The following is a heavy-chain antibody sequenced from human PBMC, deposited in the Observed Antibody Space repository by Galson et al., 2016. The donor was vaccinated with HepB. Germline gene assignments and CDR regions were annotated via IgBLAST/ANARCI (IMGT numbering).Heavy chain of an antibody. CDR2: NHSGNT. CDR3: ARGTYYDSATRFDY. D-gene: IGHD5-12*01. Sequence: NHSGNTDYNPSLKSRVNLSVDMSKKQISLELTSVTAADTAIYFCARGTYYDSATRFDYWGQGTLVTVSS. J-gene: IGHJ4*02. V-gene: IGHV4-34*01.